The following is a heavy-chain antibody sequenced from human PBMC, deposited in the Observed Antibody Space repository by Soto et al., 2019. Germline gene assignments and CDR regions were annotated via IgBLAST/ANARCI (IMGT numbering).Heavy chain of an antibody. V-gene: IGHV1-18*04. CDR1: GYTFTSYG. CDR2: ISAYNGNT. J-gene: IGHJ4*02. D-gene: IGHD1-7*01. Sequence: ASVKVSCKASGYTFTSYGISWVRQAPGQGLEWMGWISAYNGNTNYAQKLQGRVTMTTDTSTSTAYMELRSLRSDDTTVYYCARGSRNWNYVGGVYWGQGTLVTVSS. CDR3: ARGSRNWNYVGGVY.